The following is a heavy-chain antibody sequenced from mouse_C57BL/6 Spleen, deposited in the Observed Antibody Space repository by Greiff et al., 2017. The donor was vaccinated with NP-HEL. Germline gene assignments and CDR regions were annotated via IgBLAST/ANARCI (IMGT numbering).Heavy chain of an antibody. D-gene: IGHD1-3*01. CDR2: INPSTGGT. J-gene: IGHJ2*01. CDR1: GYSFTGYY. CDR3: ARDMLADNYHFDY. Sequence: EVKLVESGPELVKPGASVKISCKASGYSFTGYYMNWVKQSPEKSLEWIGEINPSTGGTTYNQKFKAKATLTVDKSSSTAYMQLKSLTSEDSAVYYCARDMLADNYHFDYWGQGTTLTVSS. V-gene: IGHV1-42*01.